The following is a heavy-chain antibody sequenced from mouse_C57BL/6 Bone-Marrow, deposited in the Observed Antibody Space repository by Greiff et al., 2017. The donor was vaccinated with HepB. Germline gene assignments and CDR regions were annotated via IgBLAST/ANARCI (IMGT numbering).Heavy chain of an antibody. V-gene: IGHV1-50*01. Sequence: VKLQQPGAELVKPGASVKLSCKASGYTFTSYWMQWVKQRPGQGLEWIGEIDPSDSYTNYNQKFKGKATLTVDTSSSTAYMQLSSLTSEDSAVYYCARDDYEEWFAYWGQGTLVTVSA. J-gene: IGHJ3*01. D-gene: IGHD2-4*01. CDR2: IDPSDSYT. CDR1: GYTFTSYW. CDR3: ARDDYEEWFAY.